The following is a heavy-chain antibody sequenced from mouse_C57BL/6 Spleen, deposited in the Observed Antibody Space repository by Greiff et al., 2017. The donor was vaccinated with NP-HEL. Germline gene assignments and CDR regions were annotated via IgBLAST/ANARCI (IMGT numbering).Heavy chain of an antibody. CDR1: GFNIKDYY. CDR3: TTSRAAQATSWFAD. D-gene: IGHD3-2*02. CDR2: IDPEDGDT. V-gene: IGHV14-1*01. J-gene: IGHJ3*01. Sequence: EVQLQQSGAELVRPGASVKLSCTASGFNIKDYYMHWVKQRPEQGLEWIGRIDPEDGDTEYAPKFQGKATMTADTSSNTAYLQLSSLTSEDTAVYYCTTSRAAQATSWFADWGQGTLVTVSA.